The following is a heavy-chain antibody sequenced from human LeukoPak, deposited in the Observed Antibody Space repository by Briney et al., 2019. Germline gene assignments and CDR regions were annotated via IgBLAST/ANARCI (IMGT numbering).Heavy chain of an antibody. CDR2: ISGSGGST. CDR1: GFTFSSYA. Sequence: GGSLRLSCAASGFTFSSYAMSWVRQAPGKGLEWVSAISGSGGSTYYADSVKGRFTISRDNSKNTLYLQMNSLRAEDTAVYYCAKLARIISGSYYLGNWFDPWGQGTLVTVSS. J-gene: IGHJ5*02. CDR3: AKLARIISGSYYLGNWFDP. D-gene: IGHD1-26*01. V-gene: IGHV3-23*01.